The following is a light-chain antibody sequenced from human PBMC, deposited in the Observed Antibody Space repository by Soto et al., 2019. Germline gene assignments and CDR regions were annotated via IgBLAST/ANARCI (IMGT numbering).Light chain of an antibody. CDR2: DVT. Sequence: QAVVTQPASVCGSPGQSITIPCTGTSSDVGGFNYVSWYQQHPGKAPKVLISDVTKRPSGVSNRFSGSKSVNTASLTISGLQAEDEADYYCASYSTNTTSGVFGGGTKLTVL. J-gene: IGLJ3*02. CDR3: ASYSTNTTSGV. CDR1: SSDVGGFNY. V-gene: IGLV2-14*03.